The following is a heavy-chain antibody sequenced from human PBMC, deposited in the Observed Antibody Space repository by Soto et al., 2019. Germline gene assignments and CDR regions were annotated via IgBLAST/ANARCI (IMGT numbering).Heavy chain of an antibody. Sequence: ASVKVSCKASGYTFTGYYMHWVRQAPGQGLEWMGWINPNSGGTMYAQKFQGRVTMTRDTSISTAYMELSRLRSDDTAVYYCARDTSRGQYYYYGMDVWGQGTTVTVSS. J-gene: IGHJ6*02. CDR1: GYTFTGYY. V-gene: IGHV1-2*02. CDR2: INPNSGGT. CDR3: ARDTSRGQYYYYGMDV. D-gene: IGHD1-26*01.